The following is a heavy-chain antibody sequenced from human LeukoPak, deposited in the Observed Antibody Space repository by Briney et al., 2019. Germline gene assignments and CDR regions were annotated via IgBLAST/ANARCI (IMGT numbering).Heavy chain of an antibody. CDR1: GGSISSGGYS. D-gene: IGHD5-12*01. V-gene: IGHV4-30-4*01. CDR3: ARGYSGYDFFDF. J-gene: IGHJ4*02. Sequence: PSQTLSLTCAVSGGSISSGGYSWSWIRQPPGKGLEWIGYIYYSGSTYYSPSLMSRVTISVDTSKNQFSLQLSSVTAADTAVYYCARGYSGYDFFDFWGQGTLVTVSS. CDR2: IYYSGST.